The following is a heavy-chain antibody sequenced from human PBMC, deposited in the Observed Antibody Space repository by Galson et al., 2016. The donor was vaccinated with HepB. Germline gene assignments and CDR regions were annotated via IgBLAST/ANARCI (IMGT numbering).Heavy chain of an antibody. D-gene: IGHD1-26*01. CDR1: GFTFSNYA. V-gene: IGHV3-23*01. CDR2: ISKSADNT. CDR3: VQGSTAPAV. Sequence: SLRLSCAASGFTFSNYAMSWVRQAPGKGLEWVSTISKSADNTYYAASVKGRSTISRDNSGNTLSLQMNSLTADDTAIYYCVQGSTAPAVWGKGTTVTVSS. J-gene: IGHJ6*04.